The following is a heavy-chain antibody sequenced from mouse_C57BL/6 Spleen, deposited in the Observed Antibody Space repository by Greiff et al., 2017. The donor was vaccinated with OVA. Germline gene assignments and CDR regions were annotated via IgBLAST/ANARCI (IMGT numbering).Heavy chain of an antibody. CDR2: INPNNGGT. CDR3: ARKARYSSGYPFDY. D-gene: IGHD3-2*02. V-gene: IGHV1-26*01. Sequence: EVQLQQSGPELVKPGASVKISCKASGYTFTDYYMNWVKQSHGKSLEWIGDINPNNGGTSYNQKFKGKATLTVDKSSSTAYMELRSLTSEDSAVYYCARKARYSSGYPFDYWGQGTTLTVSS. J-gene: IGHJ2*01. CDR1: GYTFTDYY.